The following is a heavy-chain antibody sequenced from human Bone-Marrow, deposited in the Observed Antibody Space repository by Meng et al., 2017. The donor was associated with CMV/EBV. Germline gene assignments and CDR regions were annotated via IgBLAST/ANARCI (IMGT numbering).Heavy chain of an antibody. CDR1: GGSISSDNPY. V-gene: IGHV4-39*01. J-gene: IGHJ4*02. D-gene: IGHD1-26*01. CDR2: VYYSGNT. CDR3: ARIVGATGDFDY. Sequence: GSLSLSCTVSGGSISSDNPYWGWIRQPPGKGLEWIGIVYYSGNTYYNLSLKSRLKISVDTSKNQFSLKLSSVTAADTAVYYCARIVGATGDFDYWGQGTLVTVSS.